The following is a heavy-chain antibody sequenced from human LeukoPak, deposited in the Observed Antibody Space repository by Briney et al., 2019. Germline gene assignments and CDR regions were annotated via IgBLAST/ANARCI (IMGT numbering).Heavy chain of an antibody. CDR3: AGALVVTPMGYWYFDL. J-gene: IGHJ2*01. D-gene: IGHD2-21*02. CDR2: ISHTGNI. Sequence: SETLSLTCAVYGGSFIGYYWSWIRQSPGKGLECIGQISHTGNIIYNPSLKSRVTISGDTSKNQFSLKLNSVTAADTALYYCAGALVVTPMGYWYFDLWGRGTSVTVS. CDR1: GGSFIGYY. V-gene: IGHV4-34*01.